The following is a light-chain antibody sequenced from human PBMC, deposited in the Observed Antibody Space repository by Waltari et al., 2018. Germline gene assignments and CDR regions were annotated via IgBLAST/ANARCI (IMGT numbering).Light chain of an antibody. CDR2: AAS. V-gene: IGKV1-39*01. CDR1: QTIGSY. Sequence: DIQMTQSPSSLSASVGARVTVTCRASQTIGSYLNCYQQKPGKAPKLLIFAASSLQSGVPSRFSGSGSGTHFTLTISSLQPEDYATYYCQQSYSAPPTFGQGTKVEI. J-gene: IGKJ1*01. CDR3: QQSYSAPPT.